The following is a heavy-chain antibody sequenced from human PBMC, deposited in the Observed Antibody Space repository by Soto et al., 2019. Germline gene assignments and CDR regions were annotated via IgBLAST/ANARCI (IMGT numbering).Heavy chain of an antibody. J-gene: IGHJ4*02. D-gene: IGHD3-22*01. CDR2: IYYSGST. Sequence: SETLSLTCTVSGGSISSGGYYWSWIRQHPGKGLEWIGYIYYSGSTYYNPSLKSRVTISVDTSKNQFSLKLSSVTAADTAVYYCARGPYYYDSSGYYDYWGQGTLVTVSS. CDR1: GGSISSGGYY. CDR3: ARGPYYYDSSGYYDY. V-gene: IGHV4-31*03.